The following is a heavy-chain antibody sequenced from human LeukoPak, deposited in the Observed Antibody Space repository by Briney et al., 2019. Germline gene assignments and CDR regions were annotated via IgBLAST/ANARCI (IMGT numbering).Heavy chain of an antibody. Sequence: SETLSLTCTVSGGSISSYYWGCIRQPPGKGLEWIGSIYHSGSTYYNPSLKSRVTISVDTSKNQFSLKLSSVTAADTAVYYCARGAVTTSYFDYWGQGTLVTVSS. CDR3: ARGAVTTSYFDY. J-gene: IGHJ4*02. CDR2: IYHSGST. D-gene: IGHD4-17*01. CDR1: GGSISSYY. V-gene: IGHV4-38-2*02.